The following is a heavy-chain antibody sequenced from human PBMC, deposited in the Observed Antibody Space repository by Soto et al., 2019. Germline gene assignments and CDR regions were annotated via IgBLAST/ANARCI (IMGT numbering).Heavy chain of an antibody. CDR2: IYYSGST. Sequence: SETLSLTCTVSGGSISSYYWSWIRQPPGKGLEWIGYIYYSGSTNYNPSLKSRVTISVDTSKNQFSLKLSSVTAADTAVYCCARDHHIFYYECNGYHLDAFDIWGQGTIVTVSS. J-gene: IGHJ3*02. D-gene: IGHD3-22*01. CDR1: GGSISSYY. CDR3: ARDHHIFYYECNGYHLDAFDI. V-gene: IGHV4-59*01.